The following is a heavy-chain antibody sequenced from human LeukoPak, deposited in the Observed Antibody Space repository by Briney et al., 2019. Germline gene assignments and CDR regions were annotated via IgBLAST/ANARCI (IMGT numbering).Heavy chain of an antibody. J-gene: IGHJ6*03. CDR2: ISAYNGNT. CDR1: GYTFTSYG. Sequence: ASVKVSCKASGYTFTSYGISWVRQAPGQGLEWMGWISAYNGNTNYAQKLQGRVTMTTDTSTSTAYMELRSLRSDDTAVYYCARQWLVNYYYYMDVWGKGTMVTVSS. CDR3: ARQWLVNYYYYMDV. D-gene: IGHD6-19*01. V-gene: IGHV1-18*01.